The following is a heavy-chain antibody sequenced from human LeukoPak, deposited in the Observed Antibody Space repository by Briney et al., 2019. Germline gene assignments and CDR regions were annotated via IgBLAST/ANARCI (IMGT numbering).Heavy chain of an antibody. CDR3: ARWDDYGDGPDY. CDR2: IYHSGST. V-gene: IGHV4-38-2*01. D-gene: IGHD4-17*01. Sequence: PSETLSFTCAVSGYSISSGYYWGWIRQPPGKGLEWIGSIYHSGSTYYNPSLKSRVTISVDTSKNQFSLKLSSVTAADTAVYYCARWDDYGDGPDYWGQVTLVTVSS. CDR1: GYSISSGYY. J-gene: IGHJ4*02.